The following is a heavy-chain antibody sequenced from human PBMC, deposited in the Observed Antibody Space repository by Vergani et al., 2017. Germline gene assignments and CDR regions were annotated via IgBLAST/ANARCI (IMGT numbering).Heavy chain of an antibody. CDR2: IYHSGST. CDR1: GNSISRGYY. D-gene: IGHD2-21*02. V-gene: IGHV4-38-2*01. J-gene: IGHJ4*02. Sequence: QVQLKESGQGLGKPSETLSTTCAVSGNSISRGYYWGWIRQPPGKGLEWIGSIYHSGSTYYNPSLKSRVTISVDTSKKQFSLKLSSVTAADTAVYYCARQNCGGDCLDFDYWGQGTLVTVSS. CDR3: ARQNCGGDCLDFDY.